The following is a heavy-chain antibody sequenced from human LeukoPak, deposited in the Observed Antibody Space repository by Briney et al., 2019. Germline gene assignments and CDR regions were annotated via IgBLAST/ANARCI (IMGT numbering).Heavy chain of an antibody. V-gene: IGHV3-21*01. J-gene: IGHJ4*02. CDR1: GFTFSSYS. CDR3: ARAASGHLGFDY. D-gene: IGHD3-10*01. CDR2: ISSSSSYI. Sequence: PGGSLRLSCAASGFTFSSYSMNWVRQAPGKGLEWVSSISSSSSYIYYADSVKGRFTISRDNAKNSLYLQMNSLRAEDTAVYYCARAASGHLGFDYWGQGTLVTVSS.